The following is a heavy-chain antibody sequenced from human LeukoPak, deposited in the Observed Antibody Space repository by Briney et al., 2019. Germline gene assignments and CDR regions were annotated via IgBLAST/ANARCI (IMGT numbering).Heavy chain of an antibody. J-gene: IGHJ4*02. D-gene: IGHD6-13*01. CDR3: ARGRYSSSWFVFDY. CDR1: GGSVSSGGYY. Sequence: PSETLSLTCTVSGGSVSSGGYYWSWIRQHPGKGLEWIGYIYYSGSTYYNPSLKSRVTISVDTSKNQFSLKLSSVTAADTAVYYCARGRYSSSWFVFDYWGQGTLVTVSS. CDR2: IYYSGST. V-gene: IGHV4-31*03.